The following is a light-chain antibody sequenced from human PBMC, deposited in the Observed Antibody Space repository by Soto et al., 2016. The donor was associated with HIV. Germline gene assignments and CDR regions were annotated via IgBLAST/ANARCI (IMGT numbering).Light chain of an antibody. CDR1: KVGNKN. V-gene: IGLV3-21*02. Sequence: SYELTQSHSVSVAPGETARITCGGNKVGNKNVHWYQQKSGQAPLLVVYLDSDRPSGIPERFSGSNSGNTATLTISRVEAGDEADYYCQVWDSTSDPPVIFGGGTKLTVL. J-gene: IGLJ2*01. CDR3: QVWDSTSDPPVI. CDR2: LDS.